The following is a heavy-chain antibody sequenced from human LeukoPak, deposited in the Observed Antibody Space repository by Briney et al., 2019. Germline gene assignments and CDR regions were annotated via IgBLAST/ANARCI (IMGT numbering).Heavy chain of an antibody. J-gene: IGHJ5*02. CDR1: GYSISSGYY. CDR3: ASLRVRLLWFGDLVPSWFDP. D-gene: IGHD3-10*01. Sequence: SETLSLTCAVSGYSISSGYYWGWIRPPPGKGLEWIGSIYHSGSTYYNPSLKSRVTISVDTSKNQFSLKLSSVTAADPAVYYCASLRVRLLWFGDLVPSWFDPWGQGTLVTVSS. CDR2: IYHSGST. V-gene: IGHV4-38-2*01.